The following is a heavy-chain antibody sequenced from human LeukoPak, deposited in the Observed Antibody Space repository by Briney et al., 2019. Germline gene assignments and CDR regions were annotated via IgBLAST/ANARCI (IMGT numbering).Heavy chain of an antibody. Sequence: PGGSLRLFCTASGFTFSSYWMSWVREAPGKGLEWVPNIKQDGSEKDYVDSVKGRFTISRDNAKNSLYLQMNSLRAEDTAVYYCAKYCGGDCYGIDVWGQRTTVTVSS. D-gene: IGHD2-21*01. CDR1: GFTFSSYW. CDR3: AKYCGGDCYGIDV. CDR2: IKQDGSEK. V-gene: IGHV3-7*01. J-gene: IGHJ6*02.